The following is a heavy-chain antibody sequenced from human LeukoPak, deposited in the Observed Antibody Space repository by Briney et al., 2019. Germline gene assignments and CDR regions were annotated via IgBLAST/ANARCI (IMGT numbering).Heavy chain of an antibody. Sequence: SETLSLTCTVSGGSISSGGYYWSWIRQHPGKGLEWIGYIYYSGSTYYNPSLKSRVTISVDTSKNQFSLKLSSVTAADTAVYYCAREAKSSYYYDSGSYYNPCYFDYWGQGTLVTVSS. CDR3: AREAKSSYYYDSGSYYNPCYFDY. D-gene: IGHD3-10*01. V-gene: IGHV4-31*03. J-gene: IGHJ4*02. CDR2: IYYSGST. CDR1: GGSISSGGYY.